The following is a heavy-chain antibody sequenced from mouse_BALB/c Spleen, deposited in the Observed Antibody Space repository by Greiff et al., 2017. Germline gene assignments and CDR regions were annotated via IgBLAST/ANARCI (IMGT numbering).Heavy chain of an antibody. CDR2: ISHSGST. D-gene: IGHD2-14*01. CDR3: ARRGYEGAWFAY. V-gene: IGHV3-8*02. Sequence: EVQLQESGPSLVKPSQTLSLTCSVTGDSITSGYWNWIRKFPGNKLEYMGYISHSGSTYYNPSLKSRISITRDTSKNQYYLQLNSVTTEDTATYYCARRGYEGAWFAYWGQGTLVTVSA. CDR1: GDSITSGY. J-gene: IGHJ3*01.